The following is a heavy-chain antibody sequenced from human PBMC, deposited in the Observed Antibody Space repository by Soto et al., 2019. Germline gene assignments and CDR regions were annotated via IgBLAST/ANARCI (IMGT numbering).Heavy chain of an antibody. CDR3: THTRGWPPSAFDI. J-gene: IGHJ3*02. Sequence: GGSLRLSCAVSGFTFSDHYMDWVRQAPGKGLEWVGRSRNKASRYTTEYAASVKGRFTISRDDSKDTLSLQMNSLNSEDTAVYYCTHTRGWPPSAFDIWGQGTLVTVSS. V-gene: IGHV3-72*01. CDR1: GFTFSDHY. D-gene: IGHD3-10*01. CDR2: SRNKASRYTT.